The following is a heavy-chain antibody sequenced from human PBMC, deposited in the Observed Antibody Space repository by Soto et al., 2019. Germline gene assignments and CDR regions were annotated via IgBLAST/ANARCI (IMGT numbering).Heavy chain of an antibody. J-gene: IGHJ6*03. CDR2: IKQHGSTI. D-gene: IGHD3-3*01. V-gene: IGHV3-7*05. Sequence: GSLRLSCAASGFTFSSYWMSWVRQAPGKGLEWVANIKQHGSTIYYADSVKGRFTISRDNAKNSLYLQMNSLRAEDTAVYYCARDGTNVRFLEWSPWYMDVWGKGTTVTVSS. CDR1: GFTFSSYW. CDR3: ARDGTNVRFLEWSPWYMDV.